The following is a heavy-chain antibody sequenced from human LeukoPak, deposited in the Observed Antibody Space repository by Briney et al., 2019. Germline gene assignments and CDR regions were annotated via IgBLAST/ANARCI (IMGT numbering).Heavy chain of an antibody. CDR3: AREGAAPIDY. V-gene: IGHV1-69*05. CDR2: IIPIFGTA. D-gene: IGHD6-6*01. CDR1: GYIFTDYY. J-gene: IGHJ4*02. Sequence: SVKVSCKASGYIFTDYYMHWVRQAPGQGLEWMGGIIPIFGTANYAQKFQGRVTITTDESTSTAYMELSSLRSEDTAVYYCAREGAAPIDYWGQGTLVTVSS.